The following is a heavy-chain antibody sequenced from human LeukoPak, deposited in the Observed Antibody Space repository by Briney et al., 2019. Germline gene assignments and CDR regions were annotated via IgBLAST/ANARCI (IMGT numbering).Heavy chain of an antibody. CDR2: ISAYNGNT. V-gene: IGHV1-18*01. CDR3: ARDRGWGNYYDSSGYYLSGPSY. Sequence: ASVKVSCKASGYTFTSYGISWVRQAPGQEREWMGWISAYNGNTNYAQKLQGRVTMTTDTSTSKAYMELRRLRSDDTAVYYGARDRGWGNYYDSSGYYLSGPSYWGQGTLVTVSS. D-gene: IGHD3-22*01. CDR1: GYTFTSYG. J-gene: IGHJ4*02.